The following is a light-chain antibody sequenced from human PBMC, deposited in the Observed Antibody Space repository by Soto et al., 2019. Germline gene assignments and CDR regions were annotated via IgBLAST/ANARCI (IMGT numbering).Light chain of an antibody. CDR3: QQCGSSPPT. J-gene: IGKJ4*01. CDR1: QSVSSSY. Sequence: EIVFTQSPGTLSLSPGERATLSCRASQSVSSSYLAWYQQKPGQAPRLLIYGASIRATGIPDRFSGSGSGTDFTLTISRLEPEDFAVYYCQQCGSSPPTFGGGTKVDIK. CDR2: GAS. V-gene: IGKV3-20*01.